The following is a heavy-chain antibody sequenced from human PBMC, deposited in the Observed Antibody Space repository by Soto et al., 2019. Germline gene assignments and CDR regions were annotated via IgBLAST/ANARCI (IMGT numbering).Heavy chain of an antibody. D-gene: IGHD6-13*01. CDR1: GGSVSSGSYY. J-gene: IGHJ4*02. Sequence: SETLSLTCTVSGGSVSSGSYYWSWIRQPPGKGLEWIGYIYYSGSTNYNPSLKSRVTISVDTSKNQFSLKLSSVTAADTAVYYCAEYSIAAAGAFDYWGQGTLVTVPS. V-gene: IGHV4-61*01. CDR3: AEYSIAAAGAFDY. CDR2: IYYSGST.